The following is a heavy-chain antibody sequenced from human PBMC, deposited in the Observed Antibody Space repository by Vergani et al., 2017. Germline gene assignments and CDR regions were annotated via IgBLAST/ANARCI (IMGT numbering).Heavy chain of an antibody. Sequence: EVQLVESGGGLVQPGGSLRLSCAASGFTFSSYEMNWVRQAPGKGLEWVSYISSSGSTKYYADSVKGRFTISRDNAKNSLYLQMNSLRAEDTAVYYCARDSFSTIFGVVIPNYYYGMDVWGQGTTVTVSS. CDR3: ARDSFSTIFGVVIPNYYYGMDV. V-gene: IGHV3-48*03. CDR1: GFTFSSYE. J-gene: IGHJ6*02. D-gene: IGHD3-3*01. CDR2: ISSSGSTK.